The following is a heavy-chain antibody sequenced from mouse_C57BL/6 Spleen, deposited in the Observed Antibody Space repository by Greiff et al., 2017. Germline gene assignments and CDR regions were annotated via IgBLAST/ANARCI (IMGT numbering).Heavy chain of an antibody. D-gene: IGHD1-1*01. V-gene: IGHV14-2*01. CDR3: ARAYYDSSYFDN. J-gene: IGHJ2*01. CDR2: IDPEDGET. Sequence: VQLQQSGAELVQPGASVKLCCTASGFNIKDYYMHWVKQRTEQGLEWIGRIDPEDGETKYAPKFQGKATITADTSSNTADLQLSSLTSEDTAVYYCARAYYDSSYFDNWGPGTTHTVSS. CDR1: GFNIKDYY.